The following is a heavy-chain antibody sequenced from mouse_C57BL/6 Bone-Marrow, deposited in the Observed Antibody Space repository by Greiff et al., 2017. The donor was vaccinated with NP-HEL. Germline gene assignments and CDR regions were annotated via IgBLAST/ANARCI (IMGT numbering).Heavy chain of an antibody. CDR1: GYSITSGYD. V-gene: IGHV3-1*01. CDR2: ISYSGST. Sequence: EVKLMESGPGMVKPSQSLSLTCTVTGYSITSGYDWHWIRHFPGNKLEWMGYISYSGSTNYNPSLKSRISITHDTSKNHFFLKLNSVTTEDTATYYCARAYYYGSSYDAMDYWVQGTSVTVSS. CDR3: ARAYYYGSSYDAMDY. D-gene: IGHD1-1*01. J-gene: IGHJ4*01.